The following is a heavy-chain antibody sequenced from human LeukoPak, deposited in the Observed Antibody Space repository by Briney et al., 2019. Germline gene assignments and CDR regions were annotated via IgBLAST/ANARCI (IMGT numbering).Heavy chain of an antibody. CDR2: ISAYNGNT. V-gene: IGHV1-18*01. Sequence: ASVKVSCKASGYTFTSYGISWVRQAPGQGLEWMGWISAYNGNTNYAQKLQGRVTMTTDTPTSTAYMELRSLRSDDTAVYYCARGKTNIAARPDAYFDYWGQGTLVTVSS. J-gene: IGHJ4*02. CDR1: GYTFTSYG. CDR3: ARGKTNIAARPDAYFDY. D-gene: IGHD6-6*01.